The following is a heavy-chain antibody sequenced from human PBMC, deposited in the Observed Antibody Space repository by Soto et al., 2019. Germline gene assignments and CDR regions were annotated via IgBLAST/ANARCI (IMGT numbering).Heavy chain of an antibody. CDR2: FDPEDGET. V-gene: IGHV1-24*01. CDR3: GGVVAALYYYGMDV. J-gene: IGHJ6*02. D-gene: IGHD2-15*01. CDR1: GYTLTELS. Sequence: ASVKVSCKVSGYTLTELSMHWVRQAPGKGLEWMGGFDPEDGETIYAQKFQGRVTMTEDTSTDTAYMELSSRRSEDTAVYYCGGVVAALYYYGMDVWGPGPTVTVSS.